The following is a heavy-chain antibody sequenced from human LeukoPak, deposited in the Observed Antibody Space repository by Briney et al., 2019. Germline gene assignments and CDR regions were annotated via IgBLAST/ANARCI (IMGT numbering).Heavy chain of an antibody. CDR3: ARRGIAARSSYWYFDL. V-gene: IGHV4-59*08. D-gene: IGHD6-6*01. CDR2: IYYSGST. CDR1: GGAISGYY. J-gene: IGHJ2*01. Sequence: SQTLSPTSTVSGGAISGYYWGWVRQPPGKRLEWIGYIYYSGSTNYNPSLKSRVTISVDTSKNQFSLKLSSVTAADTAVYYCARRGIAARSSYWYFDLWGRGTLVTVSS.